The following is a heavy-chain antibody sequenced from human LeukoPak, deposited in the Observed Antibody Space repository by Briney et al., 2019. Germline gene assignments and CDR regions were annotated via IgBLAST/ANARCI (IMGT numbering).Heavy chain of an antibody. V-gene: IGHV4-59*01. D-gene: IGHD2-15*01. CDR1: GGSISSYY. Sequence: PSETLSLTCTVSGGSISSYYWSWIRQPPGKGLEWIGYIYYSGSTNYNPSLKSRVTISVDTSKNQFSLKLSSVTAADTAVYYCARVALQGYCSGGSCYYQSRYYYMDVWGKGTTVTISS. CDR2: IYYSGST. CDR3: ARVALQGYCSGGSCYYQSRYYYMDV. J-gene: IGHJ6*03.